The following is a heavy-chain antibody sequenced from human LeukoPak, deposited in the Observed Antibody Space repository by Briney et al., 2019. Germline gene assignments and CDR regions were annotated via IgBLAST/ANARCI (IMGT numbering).Heavy chain of an antibody. D-gene: IGHD6-19*01. CDR2: IYHSGST. Sequence: SETLSLTCAVSGYSISSGYYCGWIRQPPGKGLEWIGSIYHSGSTYYNPSLKSRVTISVDTSKNQFSLRLSSVAAADTAVYYCASIWYSSGWYVYYFDYWGQGTPVTVSS. CDR1: GYSISSGYY. V-gene: IGHV4-38-2*01. J-gene: IGHJ4*02. CDR3: ASIWYSSGWYVYYFDY.